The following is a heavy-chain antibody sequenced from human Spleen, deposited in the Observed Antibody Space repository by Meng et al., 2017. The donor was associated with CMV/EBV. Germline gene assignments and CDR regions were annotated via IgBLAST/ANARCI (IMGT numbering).Heavy chain of an antibody. V-gene: IGHV1-2*02. CDR1: GYNFTGYY. J-gene: IGHJ6*02. CDR2: INPNSGGT. Sequence: ASVKVSCKASGYNFTGYYIHWVRQAPGQGLEWMGWINPNSGGTNYAQKFQGRITMTGDTSITTAYMELSRLRSDDMAVYHWARVKRYCNGGTCSSTGYYGMDVWGQGTTVTVSS. CDR3: ARVKRYCNGGTCSSTGYYGMDV. D-gene: IGHD2-15*01.